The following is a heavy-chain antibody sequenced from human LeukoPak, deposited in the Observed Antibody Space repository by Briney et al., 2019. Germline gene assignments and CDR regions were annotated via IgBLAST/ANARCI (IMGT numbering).Heavy chain of an antibody. CDR3: ARQYYGDYTWYFDP. Sequence: SETLSLPCTVSGGSISSYYWSWLRQPAGKRLEWIGRIYTSGSTNYNPSLKSRVTMSVDTSKNQFSLKLSSLTAADTAVYYCARQYYGDYTWYFDPWGRGTLVTVSS. D-gene: IGHD4-17*01. CDR2: IYTSGST. J-gene: IGHJ2*01. CDR1: GGSISSYY. V-gene: IGHV4-4*07.